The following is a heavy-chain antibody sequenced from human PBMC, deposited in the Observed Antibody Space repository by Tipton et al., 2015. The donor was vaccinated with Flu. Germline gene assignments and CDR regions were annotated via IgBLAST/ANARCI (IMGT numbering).Heavy chain of an antibody. CDR2: IYHSGST. D-gene: IGHD5-18*01. CDR3: ARVETVQLYSFDY. Sequence: TLSLTCTVSGGSISSSSYYWGWIRQPPGKGLEWIGSIYHSGSTYYNPSLKSRVTISVDTAKNQFSLELSSVTAADSAVYYRARVETVQLYSFDYWGQGTVVTVSS. CDR1: GGSISSSSYY. V-gene: IGHV4-39*07. J-gene: IGHJ4*02.